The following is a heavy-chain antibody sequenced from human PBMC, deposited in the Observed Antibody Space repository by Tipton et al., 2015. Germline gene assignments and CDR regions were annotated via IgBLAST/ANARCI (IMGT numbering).Heavy chain of an antibody. CDR2: MHYSGKT. CDR1: GGSISSYW. V-gene: IGHV4-59*01. CDR3: ARDPDAFDI. Sequence: LRLSCSVSGGSISSYWCNWIRQSPGKGLEWIGNMHYSGKTNHNPSLKSRVTISIDTSKNQFSLNLNSVTAADSAVYYCARDPDAFDIWGQGTMVTVSS. J-gene: IGHJ3*02.